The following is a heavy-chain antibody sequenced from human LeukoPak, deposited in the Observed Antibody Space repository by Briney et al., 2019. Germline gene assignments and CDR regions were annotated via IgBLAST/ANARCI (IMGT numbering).Heavy chain of an antibody. J-gene: IGHJ4*02. Sequence: GGSLRLSCAASGFTFSSYAMSWVRQAPGKGLEWVSIIYSGGKTDYADSVKGRFTISRDDSKNTLYLQMNSLRAEDTAVYYCARAPTVTTNYDYWGQGTLVTVSS. CDR1: GFTFSSYA. CDR3: ARAPTVTTNYDY. CDR2: IYSGGKT. V-gene: IGHV3-66*01. D-gene: IGHD4-17*01.